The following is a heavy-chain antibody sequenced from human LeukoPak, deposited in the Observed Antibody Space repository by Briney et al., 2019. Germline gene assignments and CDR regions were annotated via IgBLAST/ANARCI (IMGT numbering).Heavy chain of an antibody. CDR1: GGTFSSYA. CDR2: IIPIFGTA. V-gene: IGHV1-69*05. J-gene: IGHJ4*02. CDR3: ARSSPLVATILYYFDY. Sequence: SVKVSCKASGGTFSSYAISWVRQAPGQGLEWMGRIIPIFGTANYAQKFQGRVTITTDESTSTAYMELSSLRSEDTAVYYCARSSPLVATILYYFDYWGQGTLVTVSS. D-gene: IGHD5-12*01.